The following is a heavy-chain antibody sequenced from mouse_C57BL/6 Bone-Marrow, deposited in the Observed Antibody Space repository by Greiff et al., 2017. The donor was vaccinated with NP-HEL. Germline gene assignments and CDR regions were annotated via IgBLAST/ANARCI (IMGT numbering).Heavy chain of an antibody. CDR3: ARGTTVVAHFDY. CDR2: IDPSDSYT. J-gene: IGHJ2*01. CDR1: GYTFTSYW. Sequence: QVQLQQPGAELVKPGASVKLSCKASGYTFTSYWMQWVKQRPGQGLEWIGEIDPSDSYTNYNQKFKSKATLTVDTSSSTAYMQLSSLTSEDSAVYYCARGTTVVAHFDYWGQGTTLTVSS. V-gene: IGHV1-50*01. D-gene: IGHD1-1*01.